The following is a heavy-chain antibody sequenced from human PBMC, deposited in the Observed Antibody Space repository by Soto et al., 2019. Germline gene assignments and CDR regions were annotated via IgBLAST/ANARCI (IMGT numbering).Heavy chain of an antibody. D-gene: IGHD3-22*01. J-gene: IGHJ4*02. Sequence: PGGSLRLSCAASGFTFSSYAMSWVRQAPGKGLEWVSAISGSGGSTYYADSVKGRFTISRDNSKNTLYLQMNSLRDEDTAVYYCAKASRITMMVVVITINAEYYFDYWGQGTLVTVSS. CDR3: AKASRITMMVVVITINAEYYFDY. V-gene: IGHV3-23*01. CDR1: GFTFSSYA. CDR2: ISGSGGST.